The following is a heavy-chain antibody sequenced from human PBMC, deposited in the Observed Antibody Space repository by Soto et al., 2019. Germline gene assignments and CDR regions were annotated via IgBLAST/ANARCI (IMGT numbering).Heavy chain of an antibody. CDR1: GGSISSSSYY. CDR2: IYYSRST. J-gene: IGHJ6*03. V-gene: IGHV4-39*01. Sequence: SETLSLTCTVSGGSISSSSYYWGWIRQPPGKGLEWIGSIYYSRSTYYNPSLKSRVTISVDTSKNQFSLKLSSVTAADTAVYYCARRVTVKYSYYYMDVWGKGTTVTVSS. D-gene: IGHD4-17*01. CDR3: ARRVTVKYSYYYMDV.